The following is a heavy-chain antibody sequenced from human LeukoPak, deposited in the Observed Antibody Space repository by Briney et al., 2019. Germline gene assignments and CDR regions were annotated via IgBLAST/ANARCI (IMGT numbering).Heavy chain of an antibody. J-gene: IGHJ4*02. Sequence: GGSLRLSCAASGFTFSSYAMSWVRQAPGKGLEWVSGSSGSGDNTYYADSVQGRFSISRDNSKNTVDFQMNSLRAEDTAVYYCARDVIYDSEIYSYGDSWGQGTLVTVSS. CDR1: GFTFSSYA. D-gene: IGHD3-16*01. CDR2: SSGSGDNT. V-gene: IGHV3-23*01. CDR3: ARDVIYDSEIYSYGDS.